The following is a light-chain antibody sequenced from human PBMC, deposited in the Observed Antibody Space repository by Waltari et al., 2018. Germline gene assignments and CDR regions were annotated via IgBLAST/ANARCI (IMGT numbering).Light chain of an antibody. V-gene: IGLV2-23*02. CDR1: SSDVGSYNF. Sequence: QSALTQPASVSGSPGQSITISCTGTSSDVGSYNFVSWYQQHPGKAPKLIISEVTKRPSGVSNRCACSKASNTASLTISGLQANDEADYYGCSFASRIGVFGGGTKVTVL. J-gene: IGLJ2*01. CDR3: CSFASRIGV. CDR2: EVT.